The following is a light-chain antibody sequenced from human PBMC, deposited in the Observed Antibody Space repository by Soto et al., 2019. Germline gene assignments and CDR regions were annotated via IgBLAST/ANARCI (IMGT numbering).Light chain of an antibody. Sequence: HSALTPPRSVSGSHGQSVTVSCTGTSSDVGGYNYVSWFQHHPGKAPKLMIYDVTKRPSGVPDRFSGSKSGNTASLTISGLQAEDEADYYCCSYAGSYTYVFGTGTKLTVL. CDR3: CSYAGSYTYV. V-gene: IGLV2-11*01. J-gene: IGLJ1*01. CDR2: DVT. CDR1: SSDVGGYNY.